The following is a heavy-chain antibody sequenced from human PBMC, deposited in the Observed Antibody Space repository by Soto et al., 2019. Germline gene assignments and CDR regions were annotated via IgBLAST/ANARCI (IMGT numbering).Heavy chain of an antibody. Sequence: GASVKVSCKASGYTFTSYYMHWVRQAPGQGLEWMGIINPSGGSTSYAQKFQGRVTMTRDTSTSTVYMELSSLRSEDTAVYYCARDRRGIVVVVAAKYGMDVWGQGTTVTVSS. V-gene: IGHV1-46*01. CDR2: INPSGGST. D-gene: IGHD2-15*01. J-gene: IGHJ6*02. CDR3: ARDRRGIVVVVAAKYGMDV. CDR1: GYTFTSYY.